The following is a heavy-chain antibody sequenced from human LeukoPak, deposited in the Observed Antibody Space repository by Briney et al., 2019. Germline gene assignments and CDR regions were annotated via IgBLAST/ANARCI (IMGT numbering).Heavy chain of an antibody. CDR1: GLTFSRDW. Sequence: GGSLRLSCEGFGLTFSRDWMSWVRQAPGKGLEWVANIKQDGGETYYGDSVKGRFTISRDNSKNTLYLQMNSLRAEDTAVYYCAKAKYGDYANWFDPWGQGTLVTVSS. J-gene: IGHJ5*02. V-gene: IGHV3-7*03. CDR3: AKAKYGDYANWFDP. CDR2: IKQDGGET. D-gene: IGHD4-17*01.